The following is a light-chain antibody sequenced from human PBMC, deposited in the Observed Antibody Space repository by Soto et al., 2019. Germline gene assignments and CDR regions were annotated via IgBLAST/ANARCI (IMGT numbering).Light chain of an antibody. CDR1: QSVSSGY. V-gene: IGKV3-20*01. Sequence: EIVLTQTPGTLSLSPGERATLSCRASQSVSSGYLAWYQQKPGQAPRLLIYGASSRAAGIPERFSGSGSGTDFTLTISRLEPEDFAVYYCQQYGGSPYTFGQGTKLEI. CDR3: QQYGGSPYT. J-gene: IGKJ2*01. CDR2: GAS.